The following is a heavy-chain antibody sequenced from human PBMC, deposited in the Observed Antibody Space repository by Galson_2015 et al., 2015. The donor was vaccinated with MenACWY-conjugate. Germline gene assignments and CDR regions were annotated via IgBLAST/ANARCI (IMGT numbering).Heavy chain of an antibody. Sequence: SLRLSCAASGFTFSSYGMHWVRQAPGKGLEWVAVISYDGSNKYYADSVKGRFTISRDNSKNTLYLQMSSLRAEDTAVYYCAKPLHDFWSGYAFDYWGQGTLVTVSS. J-gene: IGHJ4*02. CDR3: AKPLHDFWSGYAFDY. V-gene: IGHV3-30*18. D-gene: IGHD3-3*01. CDR1: GFTFSSYG. CDR2: ISYDGSNK.